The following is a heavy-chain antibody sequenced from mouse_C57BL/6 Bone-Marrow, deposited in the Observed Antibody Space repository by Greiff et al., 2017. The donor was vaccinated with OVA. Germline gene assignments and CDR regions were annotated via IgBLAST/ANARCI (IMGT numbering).Heavy chain of an antibody. CDR2: IYPGSGST. V-gene: IGHV1-55*01. D-gene: IGHD2-4*01. CDR3: AYDYEDY. J-gene: IGHJ2*01. CDR1: GYTFTSYW. Sequence: ESGAELVKPGASVKMSCKASGYTFTSYWITWVKQRPGQGLEWIGDIYPGSGSTNYNEKFKSKATLTVDTSSSTAYMQLSSLTSEDSAVYYCAYDYEDYWGQGTTLTVSS.